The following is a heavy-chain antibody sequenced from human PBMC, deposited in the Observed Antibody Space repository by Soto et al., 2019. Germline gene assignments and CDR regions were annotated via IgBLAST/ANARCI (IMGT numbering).Heavy chain of an antibody. CDR3: TTDHGDYNFDH. V-gene: IGHV1-24*01. CDR1: GYTLNEVA. D-gene: IGHD4-17*01. CDR2: FDPDEAET. J-gene: IGHJ5*02. Sequence: QVQLVQSGAEVKKPGASVKVSCKVSGYTLNEVAMHWVRQAPGKGLEWLGGFDPDEAETIYAQHFQGRVTMTEDTSTDTVYMELSSLSSEDTALYFCTTDHGDYNFDHWGQGTLVTVSS.